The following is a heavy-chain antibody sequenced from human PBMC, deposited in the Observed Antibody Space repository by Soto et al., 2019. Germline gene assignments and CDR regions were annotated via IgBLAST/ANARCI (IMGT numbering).Heavy chain of an antibody. D-gene: IGHD3-10*01. CDR3: ARFYGSGSPYYYYYGMDV. CDR1: GFSLSTSGMC. J-gene: IGHJ6*02. Sequence: SGPTLVNPTQTLTLTCTFSGFSLSTSGMCVSWIRQPPGKALEWLALIDWDDDKYYSTSLKTRLTISKDTSKNQVVLTMTNMDPVDTATYYCARFYGSGSPYYYYYGMDVWGRGTTVTVSS. CDR2: IDWDDDK. V-gene: IGHV2-70*01.